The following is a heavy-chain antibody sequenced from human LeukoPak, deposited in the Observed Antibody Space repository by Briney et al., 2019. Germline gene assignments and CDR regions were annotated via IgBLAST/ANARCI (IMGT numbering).Heavy chain of an antibody. CDR1: GYTFTSYV. D-gene: IGHD2-2*01. J-gene: IGHJ4*02. CDR2: ISAYNGNT. CDR3: ARDLTVVPAAYFDY. Sequence: ASVKVSCKASGYTFTSYVISWVRQAAGQGLEGMGWISAYNGNTNYAQKLQGRVTMTTDTSTSTAYMELRSLRSDDTAVYYCARDLTVVPAAYFDYWGQGTLVTVSS. V-gene: IGHV1-18*01.